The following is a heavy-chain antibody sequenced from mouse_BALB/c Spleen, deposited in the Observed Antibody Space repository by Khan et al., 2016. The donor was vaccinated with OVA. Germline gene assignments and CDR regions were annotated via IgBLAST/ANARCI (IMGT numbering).Heavy chain of an antibody. Sequence: QVRLQQSGAELARPGASVKLSCKASGYTFTDFYINWGKQRTGQGLEWIGEISPGSGDTYYNERFKDKATMTADKSSNKAYMQLSSLTSEASAVYCCARRNYCGYTFAYWGQGTLVTVSA. D-gene: IGHD1-2*01. CDR1: GYTFTDFY. CDR2: ISPGSGDT. CDR3: ARRNYCGYTFAY. J-gene: IGHJ3*01. V-gene: IGHV1-77*01.